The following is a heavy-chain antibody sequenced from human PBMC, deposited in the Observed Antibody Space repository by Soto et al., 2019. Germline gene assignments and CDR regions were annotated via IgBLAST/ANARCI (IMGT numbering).Heavy chain of an antibody. Sequence: QITLKESGPTLVKPTQTLTLTCTFSGFSLSIGGVGVGWIRQPPGKALECLAVIYWDDDERYIPSLKSRLTITKDTSKNQVVLTMTNMDPADTGTYYCSRTRHFGGNTYYFDYWGQGTLVTVSS. CDR2: IYWDDDE. V-gene: IGHV2-5*02. CDR3: SRTRHFGGNTYYFDY. CDR1: GFSLSIGGVG. J-gene: IGHJ4*02. D-gene: IGHD2-15*01.